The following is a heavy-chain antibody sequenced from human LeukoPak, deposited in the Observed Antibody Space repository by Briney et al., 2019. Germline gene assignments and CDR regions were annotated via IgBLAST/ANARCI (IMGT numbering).Heavy chain of an antibody. CDR3: AKTRADSSGGGFDY. J-gene: IGHJ4*02. V-gene: IGHV3-23*01. Sequence: TGGSLRLSCAASGFTFSSYAMSWVRQAPGKGLEWVSAISGSGGSTYYADSVKGRFTISRDNSKNTLYLQMNSLRAEDTAVYYCAKTRADSSGGGFDYWGQGTLVTVSS. D-gene: IGHD3-22*01. CDR2: ISGSGGST. CDR1: GFTFSSYA.